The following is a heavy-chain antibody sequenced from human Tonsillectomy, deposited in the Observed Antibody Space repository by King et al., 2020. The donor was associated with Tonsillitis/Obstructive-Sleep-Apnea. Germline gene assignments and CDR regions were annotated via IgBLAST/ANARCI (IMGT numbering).Heavy chain of an antibody. V-gene: IGHV3-30*18. CDR1: GFTFSSYG. CDR3: AKDQFGGTDADHAFDI. Sequence: VQLVESGGGVVQPGRSLRLSCAASGFTFSSYGMDWVRQAPGKGLEWVAVISYDGSNKYYSDSVKGRFTISRDNSKNTLYLQMNGLRPEDTAVYYCAKDQFGGTDADHAFDIWGQGTMVTVSS. CDR2: ISYDGSNK. J-gene: IGHJ3*02. D-gene: IGHD4-23*01.